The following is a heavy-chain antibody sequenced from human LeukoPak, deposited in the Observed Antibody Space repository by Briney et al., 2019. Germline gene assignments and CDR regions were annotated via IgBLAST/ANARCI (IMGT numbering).Heavy chain of an antibody. CDR2: IPWNNDII. CDR3: AKVPLRDLCSGFDPPFEY. D-gene: IGHD5-12*01. V-gene: IGHV3-9*01. CDR1: GFPFGNYA. Sequence: PGGSLRLSCVASGFPFGNYAMHWVRQTPGKGLEWVAGIPWNNDIITYADSVRGRFTVSRDNAKNSVYLQMDSLRAEDTAVYYCAKVPLRDLCSGFDPPFEYWGQGTLVTVSS. J-gene: IGHJ4*02.